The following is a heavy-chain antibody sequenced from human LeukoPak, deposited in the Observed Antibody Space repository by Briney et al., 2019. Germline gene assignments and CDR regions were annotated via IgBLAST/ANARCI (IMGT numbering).Heavy chain of an antibody. CDR2: IYYSGST. V-gene: IGHV4-31*03. CDR1: DGSISTGGYS. J-gene: IGHJ5*02. CDR3: ARDVGTVTDLGRFDP. D-gene: IGHD4-17*01. Sequence: SETLSLTCTVSDGSISTGGYSWNWIRQHPGKGLEWIGYIYYSGSTYYNPSLKSRLTISVDTSKNQFSLKLSSVTAADTAVYYCARDVGTVTDLGRFDPWAREPWSPSPQ.